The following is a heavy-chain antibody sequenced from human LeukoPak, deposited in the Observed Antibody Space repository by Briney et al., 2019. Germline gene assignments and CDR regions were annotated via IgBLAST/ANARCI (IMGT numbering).Heavy chain of an antibody. CDR1: GFTFSDYY. Sequence: GGSLRLSCAASGFTFSDYYMSWIRQAPGKGLEWVSYISSSGSTRYYADSVKGRFTISRDNAKNSLYLQMNSLRAEDTAVYYCAKGRGKYSSSGGWFDPWGQGTLVTVSS. CDR2: ISSSGSTR. J-gene: IGHJ5*02. V-gene: IGHV3-11*01. D-gene: IGHD6-6*01. CDR3: AKGRGKYSSSGGWFDP.